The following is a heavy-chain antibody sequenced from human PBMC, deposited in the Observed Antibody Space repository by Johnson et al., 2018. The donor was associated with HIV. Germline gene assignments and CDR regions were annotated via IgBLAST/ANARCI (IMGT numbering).Heavy chain of an antibody. CDR1: GFTVSSNY. J-gene: IGHJ3*02. D-gene: IGHD5-18*01. CDR3: AREADTEELAHDAFDI. Sequence: MLLVESGGGLVQPGGSLRLSCAASGFTVSSNYMSWVRQAPGKGLEWVSVIYSGGSTYYADSVKGRFTISRDNSKNTLYLQMNSLRAEDTAVYYCAREADTEELAHDAFDIWGQGTMVTVSS. CDR2: IYSGGST. V-gene: IGHV3-66*01.